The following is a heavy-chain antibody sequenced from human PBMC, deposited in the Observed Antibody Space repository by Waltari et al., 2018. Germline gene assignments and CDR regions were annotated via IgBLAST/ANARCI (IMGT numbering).Heavy chain of an antibody. D-gene: IGHD6-13*01. CDR2: IYHSGST. CDR3: ARDIAAAAYFDY. J-gene: IGHJ4*02. V-gene: IGHV4-38-2*01. Sequence: QVQLQESGPGLVKPSETLSLTCAVSGYSISSGYYWGWIRQPPGKGLEWIGSIYHSGSTYYNPSLKSRVTISVDTSKNQFSLKLSSVTAADTAVYYCARDIAAAAYFDYWGQGTLVTVSS. CDR1: GYSISSGYY.